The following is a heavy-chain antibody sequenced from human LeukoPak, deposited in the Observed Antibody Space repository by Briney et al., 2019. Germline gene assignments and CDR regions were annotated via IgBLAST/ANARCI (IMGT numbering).Heavy chain of an antibody. CDR2: VNHSGSN. CDR1: GVSFSGYY. D-gene: IGHD1-26*01. CDR3: ARETSGSNCAFDI. Sequence: TETLSLTCAVYGVSFSGYYWTWIRQPPGKGLEWIGEVNHSGSNNYNASLKSRFTISVDTSKNQFSLKLSSVTAADTAVYYCARETSGSNCAFDIWGQGTMVTVSS. J-gene: IGHJ3*02. V-gene: IGHV4-34*01.